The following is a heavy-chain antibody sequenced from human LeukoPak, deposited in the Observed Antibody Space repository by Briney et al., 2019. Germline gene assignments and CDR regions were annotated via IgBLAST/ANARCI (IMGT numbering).Heavy chain of an antibody. J-gene: IGHJ4*02. CDR3: VRDFRTQLDGYSPPYHFDY. CDR1: GFTFSSCG. Sequence: GRSLRLSCAASGFTFSSCGMHWVRQAPGKGLEWVAVISYDGSNKYYADSVKGRFTISRDNSKNTLYLQMNSLRAEDTAVYYCVRDFRTQLDGYSPPYHFDYWGQGALVTVSS. D-gene: IGHD5-24*01. CDR2: ISYDGSNK. V-gene: IGHV3-30*03.